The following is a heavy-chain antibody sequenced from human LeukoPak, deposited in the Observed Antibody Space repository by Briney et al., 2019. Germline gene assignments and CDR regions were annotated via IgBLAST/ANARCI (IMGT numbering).Heavy chain of an antibody. CDR1: GGSFSGYY. Sequence: SETLSLTCAVDGGSFSGYYWSWIRQPPGKGLEWIGEINHSGSTNYNPSLKSRVTISVDTSKNQFSLKLSSVTAADTAVYYCARNAITHSSGWSPGGYWGQGTLVTVSS. CDR2: INHSGST. CDR3: ARNAITHSSGWSPGGY. D-gene: IGHD6-19*01. V-gene: IGHV4-34*01. J-gene: IGHJ4*02.